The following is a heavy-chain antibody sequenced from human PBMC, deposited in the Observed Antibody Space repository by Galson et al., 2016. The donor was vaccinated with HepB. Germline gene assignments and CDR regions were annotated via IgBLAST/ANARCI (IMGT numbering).Heavy chain of an antibody. Sequence: SETLSLTCTVSGGSVSSRSYYWSWIRQPPGKGLEYIGYIFYKGTTNYNPSLKSRVTISVDTSKNQFSLKLSSVTAADTAVYYCARIRETMVTTGDFDYWGQGTLVTVSS. D-gene: IGHD4/OR15-4a*01. J-gene: IGHJ4*02. CDR3: ARIRETMVTTGDFDY. CDR1: GGSVSSRSYY. CDR2: IFYKGTT. V-gene: IGHV4-61*01.